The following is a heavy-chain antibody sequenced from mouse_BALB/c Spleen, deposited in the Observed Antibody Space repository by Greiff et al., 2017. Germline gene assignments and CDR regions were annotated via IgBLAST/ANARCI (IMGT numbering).Heavy chain of an antibody. Sequence: DVHLVESGGGLVQPGGSLRLSCATSGFTFTDYYMSWVRQPPGKALEWLGFIRNKANGYTTEYSASVKGRFTISRDNSQSILYLQMNTLRAEDSATYYCARGRRGDYWGQGTSVTVSS. D-gene: IGHD2-12*01. J-gene: IGHJ4*01. CDR2: IRNKANGYTT. V-gene: IGHV7-3*02. CDR3: ARGRRGDY. CDR1: GFTFTDYY.